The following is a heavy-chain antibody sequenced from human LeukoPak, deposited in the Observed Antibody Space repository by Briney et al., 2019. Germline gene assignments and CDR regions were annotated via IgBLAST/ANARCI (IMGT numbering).Heavy chain of an antibody. CDR3: VRHSGRACGQ. J-gene: IGHJ4*02. CDR1: GFSFGGHY. CDR2: ISGNGGDI. Sequence: NPGGSLRLSCAASGFSFGGHYMSWLRQAPGKGPEWVSYISGNGGDIDYADSVKGRFTISRDNAKNSLHLQMNRLRVEDTAVYHCVRHSGRACGQWGQGTLIAVSS. V-gene: IGHV3-11*01. D-gene: IGHD3-10*01.